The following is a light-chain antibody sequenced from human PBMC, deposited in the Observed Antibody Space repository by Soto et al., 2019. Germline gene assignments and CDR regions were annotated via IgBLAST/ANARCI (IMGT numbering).Light chain of an antibody. V-gene: IGLV2-8*01. CDR2: EVS. CDR1: RSDVGSYNQ. CDR3: SSSAGINKFL. Sequence: QSVLTQPPSASGSPGQSVTISCTGTRSDVGSYNQVSWYQQHPGKAPTLMIYEVSKRPPGVPDRFSGSKSGNTASLTVSGLQDEDEAYYYWSSSAGINKFLFGTGTKLTVL. J-gene: IGLJ1*01.